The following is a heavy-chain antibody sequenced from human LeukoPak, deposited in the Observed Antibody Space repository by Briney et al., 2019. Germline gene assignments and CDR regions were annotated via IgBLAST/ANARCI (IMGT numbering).Heavy chain of an antibody. CDR3: ASVGYRHYDLDV. CDR2: INQPSNSQ. V-gene: IGHV3-7*03. J-gene: IGHJ6*02. CDR1: GFTFSNYW. Sequence: PWGSLRISCAASGFTFSNYWMSWVRQAPGKGLEWVANINQPSNSQNTVDSGKGRFTISRDNAQKSLFLPMKSLKAEDSAVKYCASVGYRHYDLDVWGQGTTVIVSS. D-gene: IGHD6-25*01.